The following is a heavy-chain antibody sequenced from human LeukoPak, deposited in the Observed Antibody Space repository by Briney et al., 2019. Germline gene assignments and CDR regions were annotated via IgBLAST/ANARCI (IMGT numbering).Heavy chain of an antibody. D-gene: IGHD6-25*01. V-gene: IGHV3-74*01. CDR2: MDTDGRTT. J-gene: IGHJ5*02. CDR1: GFPFVNFW. CDR3: ATDVTGSEDR. Sequence: GGSLRLSFVVSGFPFVNFWMHWVRQVPGKGLVWVARMDTDGRTTDYADSVKGRFTISRDNARNTLYLQMRSLRADDTALYYCATDVTGSEDRWGQGTLVTVSS.